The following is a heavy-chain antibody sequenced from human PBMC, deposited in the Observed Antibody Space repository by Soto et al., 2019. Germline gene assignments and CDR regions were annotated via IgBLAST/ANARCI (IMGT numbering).Heavy chain of an antibody. CDR3: ANYDKGFDI. V-gene: IGHV3-30*18. Sequence: QVQLVESGGGVVQPGRSLRLSCAASGFTFSSYGMHWVRQAPGKGLEWVAVISYDGSNKYYADSVKGRFTISRDNSKNTLYLQMNSLRAEDTAVYYCANYDKGFDIWGQGTMVTVSS. CDR1: GFTFSSYG. D-gene: IGHD3-22*01. J-gene: IGHJ3*02. CDR2: ISYDGSNK.